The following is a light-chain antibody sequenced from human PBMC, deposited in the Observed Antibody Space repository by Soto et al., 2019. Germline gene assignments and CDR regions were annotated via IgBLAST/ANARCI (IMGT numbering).Light chain of an antibody. V-gene: IGKV1-5*01. CDR2: DAS. CDR3: QKYNSAPWT. Sequence: DIQMTQPPSTLSASVGDRVTITCRASQSISSWLAWYQQKPGKAPKLLIYDASSLESGVSSRFSGSGSGTDFTLTISSLQPEDVATYYCQKYNSAPWTFGQGTKV. CDR1: QSISSW. J-gene: IGKJ1*01.